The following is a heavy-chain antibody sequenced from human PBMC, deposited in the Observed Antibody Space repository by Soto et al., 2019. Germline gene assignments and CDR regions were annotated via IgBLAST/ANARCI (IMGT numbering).Heavy chain of an antibody. D-gene: IGHD3-22*01. CDR3: ASDSIGYSRQGSDP. Sequence: YRPAAAYSSTRALSYRGLNELGQGLEWMGWMNPNSGNTGYAQKFQGRVTMTRNTSISTAYMELSSLRSEDTAVDYCASDSIGYSRQGSDPWVKGTLVPVS. V-gene: IGHV1-8*01. CDR2: MNPNSGNT. J-gene: IGHJ5*02. CDR1: AYSSTRAL.